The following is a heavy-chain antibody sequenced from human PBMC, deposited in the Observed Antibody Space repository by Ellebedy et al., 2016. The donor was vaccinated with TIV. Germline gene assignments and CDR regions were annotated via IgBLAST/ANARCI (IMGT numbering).Heavy chain of an antibody. CDR3: AKPMGPGGRFDAFDI. J-gene: IGHJ3*02. CDR1: GFTFSNYA. D-gene: IGHD3-16*01. V-gene: IGHV3-23*01. Sequence: GESLKISXAASGFTFSNYAMSWVRQAPRKGLEWVSAITGIGTSTYYADSVKGRFTISRDNSKNTLSLQMNSLRADDTAIYCCAKPMGPGGRFDAFDIWGQGTLVTVSS. CDR2: ITGIGTST.